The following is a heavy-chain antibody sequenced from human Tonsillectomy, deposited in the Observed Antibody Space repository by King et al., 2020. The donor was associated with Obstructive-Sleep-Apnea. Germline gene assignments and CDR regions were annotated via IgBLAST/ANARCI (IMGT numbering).Heavy chain of an antibody. V-gene: IGHV2-70*11. Sequence: VTLKESGPALVKPTQTLTLTCTFSGFSLSTSEMCVSWIRQTPGKALEWLARIDWDDDKKYSTSLRTRLTVTKGTSKNQVVLTMTNMDPVDTGTYYCARTGPQSALRGPNGMDVWGQGTTVTVSS. CDR3: ARTGPQSALRGPNGMDV. D-gene: IGHD3-10*01. CDR2: IDWDDDK. J-gene: IGHJ6*02. CDR1: GFSLSTSEMC.